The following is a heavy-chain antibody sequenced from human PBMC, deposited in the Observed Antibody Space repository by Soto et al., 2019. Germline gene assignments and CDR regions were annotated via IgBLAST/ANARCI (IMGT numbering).Heavy chain of an antibody. CDR1: GFTFDDYA. D-gene: IGHD3-16*02. Sequence: GGSLRLSCAASGFTFDDYAMHWVRQAPGKGLEWVSGISWNSGSIGYADSVKGRFTISRDNAKNSLYLQMNSLRAEDTALYYCAKGNYIWGSYPYDPYYFDYWGQGTLVTVSS. J-gene: IGHJ4*02. CDR3: AKGNYIWGSYPYDPYYFDY. V-gene: IGHV3-9*01. CDR2: ISWNSGSI.